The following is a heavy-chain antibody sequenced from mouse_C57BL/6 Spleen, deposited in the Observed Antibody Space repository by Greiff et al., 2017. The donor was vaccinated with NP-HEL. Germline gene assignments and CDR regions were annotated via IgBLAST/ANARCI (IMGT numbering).Heavy chain of an antibody. D-gene: IGHD1-1*01. J-gene: IGHJ1*03. Sequence: QVQLQQPGAELVKPGASVKMSCKASGYTFTSYWITWVKQRPGQGLEWIGDIYPGSGSTNYNEKFKSKATLTVDTAYSTFYMQLSRLTSEDSAVYYCARDHYYGSSYDWYFDVWGTGTTVTVSS. CDR1: GYTFTSYW. CDR3: ARDHYYGSSYDWYFDV. V-gene: IGHV1-55*01. CDR2: IYPGSGST.